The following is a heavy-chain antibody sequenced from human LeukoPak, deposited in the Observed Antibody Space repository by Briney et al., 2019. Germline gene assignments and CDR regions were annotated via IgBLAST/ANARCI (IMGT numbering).Heavy chain of an antibody. J-gene: IGHJ5*02. CDR2: IGKGGDS. CDR3: TRGGEEFDP. Sequence: GGSLRLSCAASGYTSSDYDIHWVRQATGKGLEWVSRIGKGGDSCYAGSVKSPFINSKDNGKNSLQLEVTSVKACDTAVYYCTRGGEEFDPWGQGTLVTVSS. V-gene: IGHV3-13*01. CDR1: GYTSSDYD. D-gene: IGHD2-21*01.